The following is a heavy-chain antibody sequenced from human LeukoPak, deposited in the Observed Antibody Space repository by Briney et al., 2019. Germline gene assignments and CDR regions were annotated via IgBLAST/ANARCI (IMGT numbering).Heavy chain of an antibody. CDR3: ARERHAGITPREGLFDI. V-gene: IGHV1-69*06. CDR2: IIPIFGTA. Sequence: GASVKVSCKASGGTFSSYAISWVRQAPGQGLEWMGGIIPIFGTANYAQKFQGRVTITADKSTSTAYMELSSLRSEDTAVYYCARERHAGITPREGLFDIWGQGTMVTVSS. CDR1: GGTFSSYA. J-gene: IGHJ3*02. D-gene: IGHD3-10*01.